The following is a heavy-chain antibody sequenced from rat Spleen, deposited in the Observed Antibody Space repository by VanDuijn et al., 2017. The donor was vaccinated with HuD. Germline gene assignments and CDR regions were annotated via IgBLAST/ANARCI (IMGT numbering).Heavy chain of an antibody. V-gene: IGHV2-47*01. CDR3: ARGEAPFDY. J-gene: IGHJ2*01. CDR1: GLSLTNNS. Sequence: QVQLKESGPGLVQPSQTLSLTCTVSGLSLTNNSVSWIRQPPGKGLEWMGVIWTSGSTAYNSLLKSRLSFSRDTSKSQVFLKMNSLQTEDTATYYCARGEAPFDYWGQGVMVTVSS. CDR2: IWTSGST. D-gene: IGHD3-1*01.